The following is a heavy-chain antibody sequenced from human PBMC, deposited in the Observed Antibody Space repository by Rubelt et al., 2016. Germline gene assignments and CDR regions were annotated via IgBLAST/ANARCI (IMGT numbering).Heavy chain of an antibody. J-gene: IGHJ4*02. Sequence: QVQLVQSGAEVKKPGASVKLSCKASGYTFTNFAVHWVRQAPGQRPEWMGWINAGNGQPRSSQKFQGRVTITSDTSASTAFMEPGSLRSEDTAVDYGAKSPPPASGWQGTVDYWGQGTLVTVSS. CDR1: GYTFTNFA. V-gene: IGHV1-3*01. CDR2: INAGNGQP. CDR3: AKSPPPASGWQGTVDY. D-gene: IGHD6-19*01.